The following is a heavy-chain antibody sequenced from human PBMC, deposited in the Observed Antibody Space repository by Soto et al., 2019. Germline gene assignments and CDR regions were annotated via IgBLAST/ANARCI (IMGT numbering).Heavy chain of an antibody. CDR1: VGPITIIGNN. D-gene: IGHD6-19*01. CDR3: AASSYSSGWYYRLLRYGMDV. V-gene: IGHV4-39*01. J-gene: IGHJ6*02. CDR2: TYYSGST. Sequence: LHRQESGPGLLKPSEPLSPTGPVPVGPITIIGNNWGGFAKPPGRGRGWMGGTYYSGSTYYNPSLKSRVTISVDTSKNQFSLKLSSVTAADTAVYYCAASSYSSGWYYRLLRYGMDVWGQGTTVTVSS.